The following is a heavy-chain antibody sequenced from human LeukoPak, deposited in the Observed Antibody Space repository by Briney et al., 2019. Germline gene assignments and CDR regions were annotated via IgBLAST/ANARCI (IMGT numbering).Heavy chain of an antibody. J-gene: IGHJ4*02. D-gene: IGHD5-24*01. Sequence: PGASVKVSCKASGYSFTSYGITWVRQAPGQGLEWMGWISAYNGNTKYTQKLQGRVTMTTHTSTSTAYMELRSLRSDDTAVYYCARRDWLQFIDYWGQGTLVIVSS. CDR3: ARRDWLQFIDY. CDR1: GYSFTSYG. CDR2: ISAYNGNT. V-gene: IGHV1-18*01.